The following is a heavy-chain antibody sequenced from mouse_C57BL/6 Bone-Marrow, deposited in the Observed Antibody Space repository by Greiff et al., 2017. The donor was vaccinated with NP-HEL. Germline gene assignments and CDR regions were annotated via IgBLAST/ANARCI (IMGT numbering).Heavy chain of an antibody. D-gene: IGHD1-1*01. CDR2: INYDGSST. V-gene: IGHV5-16*01. CDR1: GFTFSDYY. Sequence: EVKLMESEGGLVQPGSSMKLSCTASGFTFSDYYMAWVRQVPEKGLEWVANINYDGSSTYYLDSLKSRFIISRDNAKNILYLQMSSLKSEDTATFYCARDQVDTTVERGYFDVWGTGTTVTVSS. J-gene: IGHJ1*03. CDR3: ARDQVDTTVERGYFDV.